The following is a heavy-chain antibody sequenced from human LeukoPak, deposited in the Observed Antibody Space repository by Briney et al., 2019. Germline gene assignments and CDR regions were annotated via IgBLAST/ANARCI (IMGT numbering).Heavy chain of an antibody. CDR1: GYTFTGYG. J-gene: IGHJ4*02. Sequence: ASAKVSCKASGYTFTGYGISWVRQAPGQGLEWMGWISAYNGNTNYAQKLQGRVTMTTDTSTSTAYMELRSLRSDDTAVYYCAREITMVRGVPLYYFDYWGQGTLVTVSS. CDR2: ISAYNGNT. CDR3: AREITMVRGVPLYYFDY. V-gene: IGHV1-18*04. D-gene: IGHD3-10*01.